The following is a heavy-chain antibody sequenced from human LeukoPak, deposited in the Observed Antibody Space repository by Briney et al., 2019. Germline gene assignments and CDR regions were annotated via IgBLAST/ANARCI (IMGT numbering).Heavy chain of an antibody. D-gene: IGHD3-3*01. CDR1: GFSFNIYD. CDR3: ARVMKRRASWSGYHDY. Sequence: GGSLRLSCAASGFSFNIYDMHWVRQVTGEGLEWVSGIGSTGDTYYLGSVQGRFIISRDNAKNSSYLQMNSLSAGDTAIYYCARVMKRRASWSGYHDYWGQGALVTVSS. V-gene: IGHV3-13*01. J-gene: IGHJ4*02. CDR2: IGSTGDT.